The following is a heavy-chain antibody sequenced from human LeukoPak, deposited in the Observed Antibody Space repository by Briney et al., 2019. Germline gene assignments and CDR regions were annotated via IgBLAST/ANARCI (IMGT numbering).Heavy chain of an antibody. Sequence: GGSLRLSCAASAFTFSDYSMNWVRQAPGKGLEWISYIDTSSSTMYYADSVMGRFTISRDNAKESLYLQMNSLRDEDTAVYYCAREDDSWGPNNLDVWGQGTMVTVSS. V-gene: IGHV3-48*02. D-gene: IGHD7-27*01. CDR1: AFTFSDYS. CDR2: IDTSSSTM. J-gene: IGHJ3*01. CDR3: AREDDSWGPNNLDV.